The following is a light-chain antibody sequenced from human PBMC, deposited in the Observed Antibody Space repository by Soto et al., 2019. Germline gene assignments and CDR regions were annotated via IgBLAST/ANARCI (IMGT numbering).Light chain of an antibody. CDR2: EVT. CDR3: SSYADSKSVL. CDR1: SSDIGGYDF. J-gene: IGLJ2*01. V-gene: IGLV2-8*01. Sequence: QSALTQPPSASGSPGQSVTISCTGTSSDIGGYDFVSWYQHHPGKAPKLIIYEVTKRPSGVPDRFSGSKSGNTASLTVSGLQAEDEADSYCSSYADSKSVLFGGVTKVTVL.